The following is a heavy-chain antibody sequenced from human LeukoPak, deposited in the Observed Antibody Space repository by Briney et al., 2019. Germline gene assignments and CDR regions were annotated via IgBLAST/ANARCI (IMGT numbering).Heavy chain of an antibody. J-gene: IGHJ4*02. CDR1: GFIFSVYG. D-gene: IGHD1-26*01. V-gene: IGHV3-33*01. CDR3: ARASGSFDY. CDR2: IWNDGSNK. Sequence: GGSLRLSCAASGFIFSVYGMHWVRQSPGKGLEWVAVIWNDGSNKYYADSVKGQFTISRDNSKNTLFLQMTSLRAEDTAVYYCARASGSFDYWGQGTLVTVSS.